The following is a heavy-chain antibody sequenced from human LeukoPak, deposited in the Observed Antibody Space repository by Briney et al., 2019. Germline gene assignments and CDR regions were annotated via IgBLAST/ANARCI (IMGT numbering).Heavy chain of an antibody. CDR1: GFTFSNHW. J-gene: IGHJ6*02. CDR2: INHSGST. Sequence: GSLRLSCAASGFTFSNHWMSWVRQPLGKGLEWIGEINHSGSTNYNPSLKSRVTISVDTSKNQFSLKLSSVTAADTAVYYCARLSPRSRYGMDVWGQGTTVTVSS. V-gene: IGHV4-34*01. CDR3: ARLSPRSRYGMDV. D-gene: IGHD3-16*01.